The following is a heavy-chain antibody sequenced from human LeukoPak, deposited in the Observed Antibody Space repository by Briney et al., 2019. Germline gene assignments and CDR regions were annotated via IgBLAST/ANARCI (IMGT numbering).Heavy chain of an antibody. V-gene: IGHV5-10-1*01. Sequence: GESQKISCKGSGYSFTSYWISWVRQMPGKGLEWMGRIDPSDSYTNYSPSFQGHVTISADKSISTAYLQWSSLKASDTAMYYCARYGDWTYYYYGMDAWGKGTTVTVSS. D-gene: IGHD4-17*01. CDR2: IDPSDSYT. CDR1: GYSFTSYW. CDR3: ARYGDWTYYYYGMDA. J-gene: IGHJ6*04.